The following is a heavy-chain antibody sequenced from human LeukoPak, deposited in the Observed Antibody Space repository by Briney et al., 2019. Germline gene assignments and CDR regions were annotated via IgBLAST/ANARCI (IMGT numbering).Heavy chain of an antibody. J-gene: IGHJ4*02. CDR2: ISSSSSYI. D-gene: IGHD6-19*01. Sequence: PGGSLRLSCAASGFTFSSYSMNWVRQAPGKGLEWVSSISSSSSYIYYADSVKGRFTISRDNAKNSLYLQMNSLRAEDTAVYYCARDFIEGCSSGWYVGTFDYWGQGTLVTVSS. CDR1: GFTFSSYS. CDR3: ARDFIEGCSSGWYVGTFDY. V-gene: IGHV3-21*01.